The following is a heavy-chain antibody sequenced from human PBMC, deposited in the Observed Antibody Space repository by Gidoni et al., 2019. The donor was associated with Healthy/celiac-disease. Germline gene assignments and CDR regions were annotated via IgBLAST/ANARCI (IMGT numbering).Heavy chain of an antibody. CDR2: ISGSGCST. D-gene: IGHD2-2*01. Sequence: ELQLFESGGGLVQRGGSLRLPCAASGFTFSIYAMNWVRQGPGKGLEWVSAISGSGCSTYYADSVKGRFTSSRDNSKNTLYLQMNSLRAEDTAVYYCAKDPETNIVVVPAAIGTWFDPWGQGTLVTVSS. V-gene: IGHV3-23*01. J-gene: IGHJ5*02. CDR3: AKDPETNIVVVPAAIGTWFDP. CDR1: GFTFSIYA.